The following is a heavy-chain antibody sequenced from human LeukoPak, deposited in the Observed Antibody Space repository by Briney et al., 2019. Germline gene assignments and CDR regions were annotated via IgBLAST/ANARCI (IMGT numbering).Heavy chain of an antibody. CDR1: GGSISSGGYS. V-gene: IGHV4-30-2*01. Sequence: SQTLSLTCAVSGGSISSGGYSWSWIRQPPGKGLEWIGYIYHSGSTYYNPSLKSRVTISVDRSKNQFSLKLSSVTAADTAVYYCARVKAAAGSLDYWGQGTLVTVSS. CDR3: ARVKAAAGSLDY. D-gene: IGHD6-13*01. CDR2: IYHSGST. J-gene: IGHJ4*02.